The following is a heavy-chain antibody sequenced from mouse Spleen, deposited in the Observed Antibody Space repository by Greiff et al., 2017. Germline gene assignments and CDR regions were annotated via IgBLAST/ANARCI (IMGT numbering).Heavy chain of an antibody. CDR1: GFTFSDYG. D-gene: IGHD4-1*01. CDR2: ISSVSSTV. J-gene: IGHJ2*01. CDR3: TRPGAGDYFDY. V-gene: IGHV5-17*01. Sequence: EVKLVESGGGLVKPGGSLELSCAASGFTFSDYGMHWVRQAPEKGLEWVAYISSVSSTVYYADTVKGRFTISRNNAKNTLFLLMTSLRSEDTAMYYCTRPGAGDYFDYWGQGTTLTVSS.